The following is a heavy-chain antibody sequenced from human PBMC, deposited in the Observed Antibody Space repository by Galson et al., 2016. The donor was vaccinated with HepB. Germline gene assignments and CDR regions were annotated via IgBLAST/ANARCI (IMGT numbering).Heavy chain of an antibody. Sequence: SLRLSCAVSGLTFSDNWMHWVRQAPGKGLVWVSRISSDGSSITYADSVKGRFTISRDNAKNTLYLQMNSLRAEDTAVDYCARDRYSSGDYWGQGTLVTVSS. CDR2: ISSDGSSI. CDR3: ARDRYSSGDY. D-gene: IGHD6-19*01. V-gene: IGHV3-74*01. J-gene: IGHJ4*02. CDR1: GLTFSDNW.